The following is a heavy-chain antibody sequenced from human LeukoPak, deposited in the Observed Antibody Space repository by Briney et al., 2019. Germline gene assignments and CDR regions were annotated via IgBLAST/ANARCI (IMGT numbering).Heavy chain of an antibody. V-gene: IGHV3-30-3*01. D-gene: IGHD1-14*01. CDR3: ATQQGGNPVY. Sequence: GGSLRLSCAASGFTFRNYVIHWVRQAPGKGLEWVAVTSSDLNVKLYADSVKGRFTISRDNAKNMLYLQVNSLRAEDTAVYYCATQQGGNPVYWGQGTLVTVSS. J-gene: IGHJ4*02. CDR1: GFTFRNYV. CDR2: TSSDLNVK.